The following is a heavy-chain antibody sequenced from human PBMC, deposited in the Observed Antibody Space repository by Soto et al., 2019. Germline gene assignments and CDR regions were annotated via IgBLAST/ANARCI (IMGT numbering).Heavy chain of an antibody. CDR2: ISPNGGAT. CDR3: VKMSRPSDAFDV. J-gene: IGHJ3*01. CDR1: GFTFSNYN. Sequence: QVVESGGGLVQPGGSLRLSCSASGFTFSNYNMHWVRQAPGKGLEYVSAISPNGGATFYADSVRGRFTISRDNSKNTLYFQMSSPRAEDTAVYYCVKMSRPSDAFDVWGQGTTVTVSS. V-gene: IGHV3-64D*08.